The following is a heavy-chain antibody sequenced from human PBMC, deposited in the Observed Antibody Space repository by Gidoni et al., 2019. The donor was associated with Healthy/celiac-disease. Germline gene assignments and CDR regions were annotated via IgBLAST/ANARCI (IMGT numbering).Heavy chain of an antibody. D-gene: IGHD3-3*01. V-gene: IGHV3-48*01. J-gene: IGHJ4*02. CDR1: GFTFSSYS. CDR2: ISSSSSTI. Sequence: EVQLVASGGGLVQPGGSLRLSCAASGFTFSSYSMNWVRQAPGKGLEWVSYISSSSSTIYYADSVKGRFTIYRDNAKNSLYRQMNSLRAEDTAVYYCARGWSGYYTLWGQGTLVTVSS. CDR3: ARGWSGYYTL.